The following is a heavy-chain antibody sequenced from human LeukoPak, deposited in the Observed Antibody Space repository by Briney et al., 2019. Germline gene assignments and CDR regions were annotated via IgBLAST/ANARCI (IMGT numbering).Heavy chain of an antibody. CDR1: GFTFSSYA. CDR3: TTDGLLAAAVSPDY. D-gene: IGHD6-13*01. J-gene: IGHJ4*02. CDR2: IKSKTDGGTT. V-gene: IGHV3-15*01. Sequence: GGSLRLSCAASGFTFSSYAMSWVRQAPGKGLEWVGRIKSKTDGGTTDYAAPVKGRFTISRDDSKNTLYLQMNSLKTEDTAVYYCTTDGLLAAAVSPDYWGQGTLVTVSS.